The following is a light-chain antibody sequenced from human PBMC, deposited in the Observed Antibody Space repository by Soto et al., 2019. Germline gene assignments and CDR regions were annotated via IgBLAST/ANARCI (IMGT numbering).Light chain of an antibody. Sequence: EIVLTQSPATLSLSPGERATLSCRASQSVSSYLAWYQQKPGKAPRLLIYDASNRATGIPARFSGSGSGTDFTLTIRSLEPEDSAVYYCQQRSTWWTFGQGTKVDIK. V-gene: IGKV3-11*01. CDR1: QSVSSY. CDR2: DAS. J-gene: IGKJ1*01. CDR3: QQRSTWWT.